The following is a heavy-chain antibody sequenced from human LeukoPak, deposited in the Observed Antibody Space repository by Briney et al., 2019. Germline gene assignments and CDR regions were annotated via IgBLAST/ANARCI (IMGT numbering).Heavy chain of an antibody. J-gene: IGHJ4*02. CDR2: IYSGGST. V-gene: IGHV3-66*01. CDR3: ARVTLVGAMGY. D-gene: IGHD1-26*01. CDR1: EFTVSSNY. Sequence: PGGSLRLSCAASEFTVSSNYMSWVRQAPGKGLEWVSVIYSGGSTYYADSVKGRFTISRDNSKNTLYLQMNSLRAEGTAVYYCARVTLVGAMGYWGQGTLVTVSS.